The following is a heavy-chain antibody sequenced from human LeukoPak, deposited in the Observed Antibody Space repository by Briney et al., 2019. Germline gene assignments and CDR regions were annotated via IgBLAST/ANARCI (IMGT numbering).Heavy chain of an antibody. V-gene: IGHV3-23*01. CDR1: GFTFSSYA. J-gene: IGHJ4*02. CDR2: ISGSGGST. D-gene: IGHD6-13*01. Sequence: GGSLRLSCAASGFTFSSYAMSWVRQAPGKGLEWVSAISGSGGSTYYADSVKGRFTISRDNPKNTLHLQMNSLRVEDTAVYYCARGKDSSTWGAFDYWGQGALVTVSS. CDR3: ARGKDSSTWGAFDY.